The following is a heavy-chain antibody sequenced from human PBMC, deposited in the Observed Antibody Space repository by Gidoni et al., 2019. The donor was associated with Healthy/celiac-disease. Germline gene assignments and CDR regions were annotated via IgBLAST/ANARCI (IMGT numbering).Heavy chain of an antibody. CDR1: GFTFSSYA. CDR3: AKGLETQLLYSWLLRFDY. D-gene: IGHD2-2*02. CDR2: ISGSGGST. J-gene: IGHJ4*02. Sequence: EVQLVESGGGLVQPGGSLRLSCAASGFTFSSYAMSWVRQAPGKGLEWVSAISGSGGSTYYADSVKGRFTISRDNSKNTLYLQMNSLRAEDTAVYYCAKGLETQLLYSWLLRFDYWGQGTLVTVSS. V-gene: IGHV3-23*04.